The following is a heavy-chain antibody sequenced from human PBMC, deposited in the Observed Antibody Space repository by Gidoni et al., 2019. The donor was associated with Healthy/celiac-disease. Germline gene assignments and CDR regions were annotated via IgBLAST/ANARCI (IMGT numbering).Heavy chain of an antibody. CDR3: ARETIFSLYYGMDV. CDR2: ISYDGSNK. V-gene: IGHV3-30*04. Sequence: QVQLVESGGGVVQPGRSLRLSCAASGFTFSSYAMHWVRQAPGKGLEWVAVISYDGSNKDYADSVKGRFTISRDNSKNTLYLQMNSLRAEDTAVYYCARETIFSLYYGMDVWGQGTTVTVSS. J-gene: IGHJ6*02. D-gene: IGHD3-9*01. CDR1: GFTFSSYA.